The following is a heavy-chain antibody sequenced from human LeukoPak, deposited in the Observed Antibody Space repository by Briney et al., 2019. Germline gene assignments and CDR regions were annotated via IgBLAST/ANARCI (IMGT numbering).Heavy chain of an antibody. V-gene: IGHV3-49*04. J-gene: IGHJ4*02. D-gene: IGHD2-8*02. CDR2: IRSKAYGGTT. Sequence: GGSLRLSCIASGFTFGDYAMNWVRQAPGKGLEWVGFIRSKAYGGTTEYAASVKGRFTISRDDTKSIAYLQMNSLKTEDTAIYYCTRAPWWLDSWGQGTLVTVSS. CDR3: TRAPWWLDS. CDR1: GFTFGDYA.